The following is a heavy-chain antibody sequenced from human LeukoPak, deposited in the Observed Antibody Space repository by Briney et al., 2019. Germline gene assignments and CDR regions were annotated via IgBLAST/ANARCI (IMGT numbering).Heavy chain of an antibody. J-gene: IGHJ4*02. CDR3: ARRSYSSSWYYFDY. CDR2: IYPGDSDT. D-gene: IGHD6-13*01. Sequence: GESRKISCKGSGHSFTSYWIGWVRQMPGKGLEWMGIIYPGDSDTRYSPSFQGQVTISADKSISTAYLQWSSLKASDTAMYYCARRSYSSSWYYFDYWGQGTLVTVSS. V-gene: IGHV5-51*01. CDR1: GHSFTSYW.